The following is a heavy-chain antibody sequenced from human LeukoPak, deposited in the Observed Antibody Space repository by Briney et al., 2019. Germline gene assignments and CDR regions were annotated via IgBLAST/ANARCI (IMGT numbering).Heavy chain of an antibody. V-gene: IGHV3-48*04. J-gene: IGHJ4*02. D-gene: IGHD3-22*01. CDR1: GFTFSTYG. CDR2: ISSSGSTI. Sequence: PGGSLRLSCAASGFTFSTYGMSWVRQAPGKGLEWVSYISSSGSTIYYADSVKGRFTISRDNAKNSLYLQMNSLRAEDTAVYYCARDTYYYDSSGYTYFDYWGQGTLVTVSS. CDR3: ARDTYYYDSSGYTYFDY.